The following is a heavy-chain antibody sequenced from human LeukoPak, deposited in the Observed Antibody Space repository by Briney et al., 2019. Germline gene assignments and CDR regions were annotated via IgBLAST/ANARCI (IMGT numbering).Heavy chain of an antibody. Sequence: PSETLSLTCTVSGGSISSYYWSWIRQSAGKGPEWIGHIYTSGSTNYNPSFKSRVTMSVDTSKNQFSLKLSSVTAADTAVYYCARDAGSYTYYYGSGSLNWFDSWGQGTLVTVSS. CDR2: IYTSGST. CDR3: ARDAGSYTYYYGSGSLNWFDS. J-gene: IGHJ5*01. V-gene: IGHV4-4*07. CDR1: GGSISSYY. D-gene: IGHD3-10*01.